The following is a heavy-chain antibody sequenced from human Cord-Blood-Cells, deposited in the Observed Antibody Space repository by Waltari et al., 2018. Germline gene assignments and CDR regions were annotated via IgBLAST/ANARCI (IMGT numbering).Heavy chain of an antibody. V-gene: IGHV1-69*09. Sequence: QVQLVQSGAEVKKPGSSVKVSCKASGGTLSSYAISWVRQAPGQGLEWMGRIIPILGIANYAQKFQGRVTITADKSTSTAYMELSSLRSEDTAVYYCARVDSSSSKTADYWGQGTLVTVSS. D-gene: IGHD6-6*01. CDR1: GGTLSSYA. CDR3: ARVDSSSSKTADY. J-gene: IGHJ4*02. CDR2: IIPILGIA.